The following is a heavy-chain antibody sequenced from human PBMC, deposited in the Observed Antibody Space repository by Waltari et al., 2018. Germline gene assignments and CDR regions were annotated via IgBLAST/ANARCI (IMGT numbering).Heavy chain of an antibody. Sequence: QVQLQQWGAGLLKPSETLSLTCAVYGGSFSGYSWRWIRQPPGKGREWIGEINHSGSTNYNPALKSRVTISVDTSKNQFSLKLSSVTAADTAVYYCARGGLGYCSSTSCPLGYWGQGTLVTVSS. V-gene: IGHV4-34*01. CDR2: INHSGST. J-gene: IGHJ4*02. D-gene: IGHD2-2*01. CDR1: GGSFSGYS. CDR3: ARGGLGYCSSTSCPLGY.